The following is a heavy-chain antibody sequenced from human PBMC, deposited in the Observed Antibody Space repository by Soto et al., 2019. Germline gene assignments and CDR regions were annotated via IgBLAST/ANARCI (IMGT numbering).Heavy chain of an antibody. V-gene: IGHV3-21*06. CDR2: ITSKTGDQ. CDR3: ARDLMPNDMGLGDLAY. Sequence: EVRLVESGGGVVKPGGSLRLSCEASGVTFNKYSMNWVRQAPGKGLEWVSSITSKTGDQYYADSLKGRFIISRDNTKNSLSLQVTSLRDEDTAVYYCARDLMPNDMGLGDLAYWGQGTLVTVSS. CDR1: GVTFNKYS. D-gene: IGHD3-22*01. J-gene: IGHJ4*02.